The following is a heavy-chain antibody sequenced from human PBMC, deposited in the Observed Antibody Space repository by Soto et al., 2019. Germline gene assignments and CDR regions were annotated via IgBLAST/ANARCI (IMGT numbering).Heavy chain of an antibody. CDR1: GGSFSGYY. Sequence: QVQLQQWGAGPLRPLETLSLTCGVSGGSFSGYYCAWIRQSPGKGLEWIGEINDRGSIDYNPYLKSRVSISVDTSKNHYSLNLRSGTAADTAVYYCARESHDMLTGPPWVWYFDLWGRGTLVTVSS. V-gene: IGHV4-34*01. J-gene: IGHJ2*01. CDR3: ARESHDMLTGPPWVWYFDL. D-gene: IGHD3-9*01. CDR2: INDRGSI.